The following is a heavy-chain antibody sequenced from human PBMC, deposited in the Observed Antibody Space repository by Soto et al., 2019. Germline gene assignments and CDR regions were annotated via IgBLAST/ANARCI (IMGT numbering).Heavy chain of an antibody. V-gene: IGHV3-23*01. D-gene: IGHD3-22*01. CDR3: AKNYYDSSGYYYEDARFDP. Sequence: PGGSLRLSCAASGFTFSSYAMSWVRQAPGKGLEWVSAISGSGGSTYYADSVKGRFTISRDNSKNTLYLQMNSLRAEDTAVYYCAKNYYDSSGYYYEDARFDPWGQGTLVTVSS. CDR2: ISGSGGST. CDR1: GFTFSSYA. J-gene: IGHJ5*02.